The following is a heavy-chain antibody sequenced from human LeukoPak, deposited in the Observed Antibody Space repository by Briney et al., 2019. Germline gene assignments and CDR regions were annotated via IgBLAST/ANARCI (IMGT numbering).Heavy chain of an antibody. D-gene: IGHD3-3*01. CDR3: ARSGTILGVVILNDAFDI. Sequence: PSETLSLTCTVSGGSISSYYWSWIRQPPGKGLEWIGYIYYSGSTNYNPSLKSRVTISVDTSKNQFSLKLSSVTAADTAVYYCARSGTILGVVILNDAFDIWGQGTMVTVSS. V-gene: IGHV4-59*01. CDR2: IYYSGST. CDR1: GGSISSYY. J-gene: IGHJ3*02.